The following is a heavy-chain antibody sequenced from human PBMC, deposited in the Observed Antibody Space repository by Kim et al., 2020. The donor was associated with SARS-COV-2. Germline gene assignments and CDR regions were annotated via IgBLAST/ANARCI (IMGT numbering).Heavy chain of an antibody. J-gene: IGHJ2*01. CDR3: ARSDYGDYYWYFDL. D-gene: IGHD4-17*01. Sequence: ASVKVSCKASGYTFTSYGISWVRQAPGQGLEWMGWISAYNGNTNYAQKLQGRVTMTTDTSTSTAYMELRSLRSDDTAVYYCARSDYGDYYWYFDLWGRGTLVTVSS. CDR2: ISAYNGNT. V-gene: IGHV1-18*01. CDR1: GYTFTSYG.